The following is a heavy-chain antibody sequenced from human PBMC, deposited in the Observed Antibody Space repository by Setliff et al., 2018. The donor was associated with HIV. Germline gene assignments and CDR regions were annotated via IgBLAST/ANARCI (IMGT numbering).Heavy chain of an antibody. V-gene: IGHV1-18*04. D-gene: IGHD6-6*01. CDR3: ARDIAAWGYFDY. CDR1: GYTFTVYY. CDR2: ISAYNGNT. Sequence: GASVKVSCKASGYTFTVYYINWVRQAPGQGLEWMGWISAYNGNTNYAQKLQGRVTMTTDTSTSTAYMELRSLRSDDTAVYYCARDIAAWGYFDYWGQGTLVTVSS. J-gene: IGHJ4*02.